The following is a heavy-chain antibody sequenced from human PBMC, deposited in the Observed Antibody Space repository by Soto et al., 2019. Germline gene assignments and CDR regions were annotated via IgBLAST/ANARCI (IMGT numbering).Heavy chain of an antibody. D-gene: IGHD1-20*01. V-gene: IGHV4-39*01. Sequence: QLQLQASGPGLVKPSETLSLTGTVSGDSIASSKYYWGWIRQPPGKGPECIGRIYDSGSTYHNPSLTSRVTISIDTSKNQFSLSVNSVTAADPATYYCAKHPWYTLVRPYWNFDLWGRGTLVTVSS. J-gene: IGHJ2*01. CDR3: AKHPWYTLVRPYWNFDL. CDR1: GDSIASSKYY. CDR2: IYDSGST.